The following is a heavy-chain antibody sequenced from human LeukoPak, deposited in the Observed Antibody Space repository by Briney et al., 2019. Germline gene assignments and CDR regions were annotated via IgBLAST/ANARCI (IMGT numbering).Heavy chain of an antibody. D-gene: IGHD2-2*01. Sequence: PGGSLRLSCAASGFTVSSNYMSWVRQAPGKGLEWVSVIYSGGSTYYADSVKGRFTISRDNSKNTLYLQMNSLRAEDTAVYYCASHDCSSTSCLFDSYYYYGMDVWGQGTTVTVSS. J-gene: IGHJ6*02. V-gene: IGHV3-66*04. CDR2: IYSGGST. CDR3: ASHDCSSTSCLFDSYYYYGMDV. CDR1: GFTVSSNY.